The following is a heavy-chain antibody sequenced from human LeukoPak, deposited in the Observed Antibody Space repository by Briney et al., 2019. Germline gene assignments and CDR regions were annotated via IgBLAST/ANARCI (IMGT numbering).Heavy chain of an antibody. D-gene: IGHD5-18*01. J-gene: IGHJ4*02. CDR3: ARRPTAWIPFDY. Sequence: PGGSLRLSCAASGFSFSSYWMHWVRHAPGKGLVWVSRINGDGSSTSYADSVKGRFTISRDNSKNTLYLQMNSLRAEDTAVYSCARRPTAWIPFDYWGQGTLVTVSS. V-gene: IGHV3-74*01. CDR2: INGDGSST. CDR1: GFSFSSYW.